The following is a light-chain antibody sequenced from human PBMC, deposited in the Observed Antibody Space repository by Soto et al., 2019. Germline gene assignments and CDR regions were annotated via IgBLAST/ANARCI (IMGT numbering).Light chain of an antibody. CDR1: QSLSSSF. CDR2: GAS. Sequence: EIVLTQSPGTLSLSPGQRATLSCRASQSLSSSFLAWYQQKPGQAPRLLIYGASSRAAGVPHRFSGSWSGTDFTLTISSLEPEDFSVYFCHQFATSRTFGQGTKVDMK. V-gene: IGKV3-20*01. CDR3: HQFATSRT. J-gene: IGKJ1*01.